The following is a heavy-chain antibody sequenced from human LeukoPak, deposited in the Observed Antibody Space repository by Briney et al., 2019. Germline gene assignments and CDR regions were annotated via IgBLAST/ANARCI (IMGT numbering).Heavy chain of an antibody. Sequence: GGSLRLSCVTSGFTFSRYSMRWVRQAPGKGLECVSSIYFTENHISYADSVKGRFTISRDNAKNSLYLQKDSLRAEDTAVYYCAREFSTVGNFDYWGQGTLVTVSS. CDR2: IYFTENHI. CDR3: AREFSTVGNFDY. J-gene: IGHJ4*02. CDR1: GFTFSRYS. V-gene: IGHV3-21*01. D-gene: IGHD3-3*02.